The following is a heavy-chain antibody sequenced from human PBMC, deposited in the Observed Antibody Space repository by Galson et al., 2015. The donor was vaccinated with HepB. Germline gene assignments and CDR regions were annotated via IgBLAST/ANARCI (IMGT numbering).Heavy chain of an antibody. Sequence: SVKVSCKASGGTFSSYAISWVRQAPGQGLEWMGRIIPILGIANYAQKFQGRVTITADKSTSTAYMELSSLRSEDTAVYYCARDRPDMVRGVIADYFDYWGQGTLVTVSS. J-gene: IGHJ4*02. V-gene: IGHV1-69*04. D-gene: IGHD3-10*01. CDR3: ARDRPDMVRGVIADYFDY. CDR1: GGTFSSYA. CDR2: IIPILGIA.